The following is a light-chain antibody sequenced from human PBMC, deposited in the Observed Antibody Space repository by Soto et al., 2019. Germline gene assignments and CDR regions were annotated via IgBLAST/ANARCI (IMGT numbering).Light chain of an antibody. CDR2: AAS. CDR1: QGISTY. CDR3: QKYNSAPWT. Sequence: DIQMTQSPSSLSASVGDRVTITCRASQGISTYLAWDQQKPGKVPKLLIYAASTLQSGVPSRFSGSGSGTDFTLTISSLQPEDVATYYCQKYNSAPWTFGQGTKVEIK. V-gene: IGKV1-27*01. J-gene: IGKJ1*01.